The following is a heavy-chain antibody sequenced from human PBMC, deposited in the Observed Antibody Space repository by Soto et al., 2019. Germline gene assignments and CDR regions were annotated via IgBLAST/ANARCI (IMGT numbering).Heavy chain of an antibody. Sequence: GGSLRLSCAASGFTFSSYPMSWVRQAPGKGPEWVSAISGSGGGTYYADSVKGRFTISRDNSKNTLCLQMNSLRAEDTAVYYCAKATRAVAGTKPYYFDYWGQGTLVTVSS. D-gene: IGHD6-19*01. CDR1: GFTFSSYP. CDR2: ISGSGGGT. CDR3: AKATRAVAGTKPYYFDY. J-gene: IGHJ4*02. V-gene: IGHV3-23*01.